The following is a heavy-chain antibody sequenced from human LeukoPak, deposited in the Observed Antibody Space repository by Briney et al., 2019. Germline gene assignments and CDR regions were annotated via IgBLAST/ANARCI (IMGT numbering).Heavy chain of an antibody. V-gene: IGHV3-7*05. CDR3: ARAGQLNY. D-gene: IGHD6-13*01. Sequence: SGGSLRLACVGSGFTVSGYWMNWVRQARGGGLEWVAKIEEDGSAKYYMASVKGRFSIYRDNAKNSLYLQMYSLRAEDTAMYYCARAGQLNYWGQGTLVTVSS. J-gene: IGHJ4*02. CDR2: IEEDGSAK. CDR1: GFTVSGYW.